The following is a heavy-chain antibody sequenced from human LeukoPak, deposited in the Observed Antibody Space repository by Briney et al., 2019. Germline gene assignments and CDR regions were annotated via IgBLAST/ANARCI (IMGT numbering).Heavy chain of an antibody. D-gene: IGHD2-15*01. CDR1: GFTFNRYA. J-gene: IGHJ4*02. CDR2: INDSVGDT. Sequence: GGSLRLSCAASGFTFNRYAMSWVRQAPGEGLEWVSGINDSVGDTYQADSVKGRFTISRDNSKKTLYLQMSSLRVEDSAIYYCAKGSAGGRPYYFDYWGQGILVTVSS. CDR3: AKGSAGGRPYYFDY. V-gene: IGHV3-23*01.